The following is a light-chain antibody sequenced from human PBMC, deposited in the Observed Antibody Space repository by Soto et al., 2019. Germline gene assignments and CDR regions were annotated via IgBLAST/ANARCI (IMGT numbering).Light chain of an antibody. Sequence: EIVLTQSPGTLSLSPGARATLSCRARQSVTSSYLAWYQQKPGQAPRLLIHGASSRATGIPDRFSGSGSGTDFTLTISRLEPEDFAVYYCHQYAGAPPWTFGQGTKVEIK. CDR2: GAS. V-gene: IGKV3-20*01. J-gene: IGKJ1*01. CDR3: HQYAGAPPWT. CDR1: QSVTSSY.